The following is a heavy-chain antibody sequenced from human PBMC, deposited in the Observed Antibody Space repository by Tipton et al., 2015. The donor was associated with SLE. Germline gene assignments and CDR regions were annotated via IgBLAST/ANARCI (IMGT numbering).Heavy chain of an antibody. CDR2: IYSGGST. D-gene: IGHD3-10*01. CDR1: GFTVSSNY. CDR3: ARDTTSGYYGMDV. V-gene: IGHV3-53*05. Sequence: SLRLSCAASGFTVSSNYMSWVRQAPGKGLEWVSVIYSGGSTYYADSVKGRFTISRDNSKNTLYLQMDSLRAEDTAVYYCARDTTSGYYGMDVWGQGTTVTVSS. J-gene: IGHJ6*02.